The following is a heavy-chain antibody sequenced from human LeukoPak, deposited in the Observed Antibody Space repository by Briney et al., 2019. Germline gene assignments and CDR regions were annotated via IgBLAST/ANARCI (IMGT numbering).Heavy chain of an antibody. CDR3: ARDNWNYGSSMDV. CDR1: GGSISSGGYS. D-gene: IGHD1-7*01. CDR2: IYHSGST. J-gene: IGHJ6*02. V-gene: IGHV4-30-2*01. Sequence: PSETLSLTCAVSGGSISSGGYSWSWIRQPPGKGLEWIGYIYHSGSTYYNPSLKSRVTISVDRSKNQFSLKLSSVTAADTAVYYCARDNWNYGSSMDVWGQGTTVTVSS.